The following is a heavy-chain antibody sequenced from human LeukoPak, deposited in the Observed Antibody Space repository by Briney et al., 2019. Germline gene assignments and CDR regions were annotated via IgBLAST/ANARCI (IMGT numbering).Heavy chain of an antibody. CDR2: IPYSGST. J-gene: IGHJ5*02. Sequence: SETLSLTCTVSGGXISSYYCSWIRQPPGKGREWLGYIPYSGSTNFSPSLKSRVTISVDTSKNQFSLKLSSVTAADTAVYYCAREGTAGTNLNWFDPWGQGTLVTVSS. V-gene: IGHV4-59*01. CDR3: AREGTAGTNLNWFDP. D-gene: IGHD1-1*01. CDR1: GGXISSYY.